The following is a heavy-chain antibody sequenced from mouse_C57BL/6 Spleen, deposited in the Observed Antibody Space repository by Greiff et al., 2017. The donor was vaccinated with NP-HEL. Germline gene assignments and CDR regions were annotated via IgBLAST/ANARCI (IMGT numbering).Heavy chain of an antibody. Sequence: ESGAELVKPGASVKMSCKASGYTFTTYPIEWMKQNHGKSLEWIGNFHPYNDDTKYNEKFKGKATLTVEKSSSTVYLELSRLTSDDSAVYDCARSDYYGSSHWYFDVWGTGTTVTVSS. CDR3: ARSDYYGSSHWYFDV. CDR2: FHPYNDDT. V-gene: IGHV1-47*01. J-gene: IGHJ1*03. CDR1: GYTFTTYP. D-gene: IGHD1-1*01.